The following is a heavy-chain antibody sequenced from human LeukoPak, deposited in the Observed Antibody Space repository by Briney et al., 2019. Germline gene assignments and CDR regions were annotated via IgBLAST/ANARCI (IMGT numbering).Heavy chain of an antibody. J-gene: IGHJ5*02. CDR1: GYTLTELS. Sequence: ASVTVSCKVSGYTLTELSMHWVRQAPGKGLEWMGGFDPEDGETIYAQKFQGRVTMTEDTSTDTAYMELSSLRSEDTAVYYCASDLAAAGTSYWFDPWGQGTLVTVSS. V-gene: IGHV1-24*01. D-gene: IGHD6-13*01. CDR2: FDPEDGET. CDR3: ASDLAAAGTSYWFDP.